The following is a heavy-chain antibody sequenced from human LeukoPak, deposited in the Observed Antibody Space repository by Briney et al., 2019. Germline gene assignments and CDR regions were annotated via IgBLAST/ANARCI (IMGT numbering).Heavy chain of an antibody. CDR2: ISSSSSYI. D-gene: IGHD3-3*01. CDR3: ARGRTIFGVVPYYFDY. CDR1: GFTFSSYS. Sequence: PGGSLRLSCAASGFTFSSYSMNWVRQAPGKGLEWVSSISSSSSYIYYADSVKGRFTISRDNAKNSLNLQMNSLRAEDTAVYYCARGRTIFGVVPYYFDYWGQGTLVTVSS. J-gene: IGHJ4*02. V-gene: IGHV3-21*01.